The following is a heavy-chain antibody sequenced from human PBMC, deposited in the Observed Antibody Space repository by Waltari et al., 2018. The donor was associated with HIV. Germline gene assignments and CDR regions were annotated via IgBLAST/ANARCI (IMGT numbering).Heavy chain of an antibody. V-gene: IGHV1-69*01. D-gene: IGHD3-3*01. CDR2: IIPLFGTV. Sequence: QVQLVQSGAEVKKPGSSVKVSCKSSGGTVSSYAVSWVRQAPGQGLEWMGGIIPLFGTVHYAQKFQVRVTITAVGYTSTVYMELSSLRSEYTAVYYCARDKAHNDVWSGYVSWGQGTLVTVSS. J-gene: IGHJ5*02. CDR1: GGTVSSYA. CDR3: ARDKAHNDVWSGYVS.